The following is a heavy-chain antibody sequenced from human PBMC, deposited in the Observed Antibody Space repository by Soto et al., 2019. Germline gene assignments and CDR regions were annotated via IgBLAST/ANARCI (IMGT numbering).Heavy chain of an antibody. CDR1: GYSFTSYW. V-gene: IGHV5-51*01. Sequence: GESLKISCKGSGYSFTSYWIGWVRQMPGKGLEWMGIIYPGDSDTRYSPSFQGQVTISADKSISTAYLQWSSLKASDTAMYFCARLPSLTGYFHAEYFQHWGQGTLVTVSS. CDR3: ARLPSLTGYFHAEYFQH. D-gene: IGHD3-9*01. CDR2: IYPGDSDT. J-gene: IGHJ1*01.